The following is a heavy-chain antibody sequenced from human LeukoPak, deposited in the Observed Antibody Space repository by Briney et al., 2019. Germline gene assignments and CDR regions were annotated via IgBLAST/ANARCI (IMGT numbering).Heavy chain of an antibody. CDR3: AKGLLTETHGISWDPFDY. Sequence: PVGSLRLSCAASGFTFSGYAMSCGRQCPGRGLEWGSAIGGPGHAIVYADSVRGRFTISRDNSQNTMYLQMNSLRHDDTAISYCAKGLLTETHGISWDPFDYWGQGTLVTVSS. D-gene: IGHD1-14*01. CDR1: GFTFSGYA. J-gene: IGHJ4*02. CDR2: IGGPGHAI. V-gene: IGHV3-23*01.